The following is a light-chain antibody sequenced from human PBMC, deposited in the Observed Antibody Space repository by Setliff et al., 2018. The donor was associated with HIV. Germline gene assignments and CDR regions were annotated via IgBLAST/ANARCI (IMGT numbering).Light chain of an antibody. J-gene: IGLJ1*01. Sequence: QSVLTQPASVSGSPGQSITISCTGTSSDVGGYNYVSWYQQHPGTAPKLLIYANSNRPSGVPDRFSGSKSGTSASLAITGLQAEDEADYFCQSYDSRFYVFGTGTKVTVL. CDR2: ANS. CDR3: QSYDSRFYV. V-gene: IGLV2-14*03. CDR1: SSDVGGYNY.